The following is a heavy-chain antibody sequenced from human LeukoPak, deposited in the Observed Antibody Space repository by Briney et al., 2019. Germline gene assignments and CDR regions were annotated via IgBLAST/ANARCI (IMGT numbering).Heavy chain of an antibody. J-gene: IGHJ3*02. D-gene: IGHD5-12*01. CDR3: ARDSGYDKIDAFDI. Sequence: PGGSLRLSCAASGFTVSSNYMSWVRQAPGKGLEWVSVIYSGGSTYYADSVKGRFTISRDNAKNSLYLQMNSLRAEDTAVYYCARDSGYDKIDAFDIWGQGTMVTVSS. CDR2: IYSGGST. V-gene: IGHV3-66*01. CDR1: GFTVSSNY.